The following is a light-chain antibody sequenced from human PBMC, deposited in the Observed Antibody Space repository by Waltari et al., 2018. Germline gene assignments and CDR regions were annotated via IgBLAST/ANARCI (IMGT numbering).Light chain of an antibody. Sequence: QSALTQPASVSGSPRQSITITCTGSSADVGGYNLVSWYQHHPGQAPRLLFYEVNARPSAFPSRFSGSKSGNTASLTLSGLQIEDEADYYCCSYGGVNTLGVLFGGGSKLTV. CDR3: CSYGGVNTLGVL. CDR2: EVN. V-gene: IGLV2-23*02. J-gene: IGLJ2*01. CDR1: SADVGGYNL.